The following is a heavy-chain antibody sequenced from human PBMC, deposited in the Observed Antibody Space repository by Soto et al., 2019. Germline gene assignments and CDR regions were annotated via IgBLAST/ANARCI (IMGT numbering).Heavy chain of an antibody. CDR1: GYSFTRYY. D-gene: IGHD6-19*01. CDR2: INPNSGDT. Sequence: ASMKGSLQASGYSFTRYYVHWVRQAPGQGLQWMGLINPNSGDTNYAQKLQGRVTMTTDTSTSTAYMELRSLRSDDTAVYYCARDSSAYPYYWGQGTLVTVSS. CDR3: ARDSSAYPYY. J-gene: IGHJ4*02. V-gene: IGHV1-2*02.